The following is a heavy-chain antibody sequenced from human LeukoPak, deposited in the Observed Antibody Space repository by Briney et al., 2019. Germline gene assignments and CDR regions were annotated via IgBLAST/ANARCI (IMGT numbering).Heavy chain of an antibody. Sequence: GGSLRLSCAASGFTFSSYAMHWVRQAPGKGLEWVAVISYDGSNKYYADSVKGRFTISRDNSKNTLYLQMNSLRAEDTAVYYRAKTAYTLGVLRFLELPKNPHDYWGQGTLVTVSS. CDR1: GFTFSSYA. CDR3: AKTAYTLGVLRFLELPKNPHDY. CDR2: ISYDGSNK. V-gene: IGHV3-30-3*01. J-gene: IGHJ4*02. D-gene: IGHD3-3*01.